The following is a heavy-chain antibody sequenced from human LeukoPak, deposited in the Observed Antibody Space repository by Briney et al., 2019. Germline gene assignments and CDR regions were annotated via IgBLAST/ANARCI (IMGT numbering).Heavy chain of an antibody. CDR2: ISSSGSTI. CDR3: ARGRWGYDYPPSLVY. D-gene: IGHD5-12*01. CDR1: GFTFSDYY. Sequence: PGGSLRLSCAASGFTFSDYYMSWIRQAPGKRLEWVSYISSSGSTIYYADSVKGRFTISRDNAKNSLYLQMNSLRAEDTAVYYCARGRWGYDYPPSLVYWGQGTLVTVSS. J-gene: IGHJ4*02. V-gene: IGHV3-11*01.